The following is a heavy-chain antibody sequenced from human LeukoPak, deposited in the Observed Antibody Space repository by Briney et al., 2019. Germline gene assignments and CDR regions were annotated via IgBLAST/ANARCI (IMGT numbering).Heavy chain of an antibody. D-gene: IGHD1-1*01. CDR2: IQQGGSEK. V-gene: IGHV3-7*04. Sequence: PGGSLRLSCAASGFTFSSYWMSWVRQAPGKGLEWVANIQQGGSEKYYVDSVKGRFTISRDNAKNSLFLQMNSLRAEDTAVYYCARDLTTTAWDYWGQGTLVTVSS. J-gene: IGHJ4*02. CDR3: ARDLTTTAWDY. CDR1: GFTFSSYW.